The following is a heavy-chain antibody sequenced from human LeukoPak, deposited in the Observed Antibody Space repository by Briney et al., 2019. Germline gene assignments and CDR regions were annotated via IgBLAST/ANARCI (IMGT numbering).Heavy chain of an antibody. CDR2: ISYDGSNK. V-gene: IGHV3-30*18. CDR1: GFTFSSYG. CDR3: AKKYCGGDCYLDGFDY. D-gene: IGHD2-21*02. Sequence: GGSLRHSCAASGFTFSSYGMHWVRQAPGKGLEWVAVISYDGSNKYYADSVKGRFTISRDNSKNTLHLQMNSLRAEDTAVYYCAKKYCGGDCYLDGFDYWGQGTLVTVSS. J-gene: IGHJ4*02.